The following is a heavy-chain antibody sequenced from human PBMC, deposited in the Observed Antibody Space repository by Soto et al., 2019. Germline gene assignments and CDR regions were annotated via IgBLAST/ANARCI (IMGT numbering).Heavy chain of an antibody. CDR3: ARGWQLDN. D-gene: IGHD6-13*01. CDR2: TYYRSQWYN. V-gene: IGHV6-1*01. Sequence: QVQLQQSGPRLVKPSQTLSLTCAISGDSVSSNSAAWNWIRQSPSRGLEWLGRTYYRSQWYNNYAESXISRIXXNPDTSKNQFSLQLNSVTPDDTAVYYCARGWQLDNWGQGTLVTVSS. J-gene: IGHJ4*02. CDR1: GDSVSSNSAA.